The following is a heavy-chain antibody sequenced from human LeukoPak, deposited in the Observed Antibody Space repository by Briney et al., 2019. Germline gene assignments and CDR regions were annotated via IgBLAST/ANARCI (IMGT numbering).Heavy chain of an antibody. CDR3: ARDPSIASGGAQPGAY. CDR1: GHTFTSYG. J-gene: IGHJ4*02. Sequence: ASVKVSCKASGHTFTSYGISWVRQAPGQGLEWMGWISAYNGNTNYAQKLQGRVTMTTDTSTSTAYMELRSLRSDDTAVYYCARDPSIASGGAQPGAYWGPGTLVTVSS. D-gene: IGHD6-13*01. CDR2: ISAYNGNT. V-gene: IGHV1-18*01.